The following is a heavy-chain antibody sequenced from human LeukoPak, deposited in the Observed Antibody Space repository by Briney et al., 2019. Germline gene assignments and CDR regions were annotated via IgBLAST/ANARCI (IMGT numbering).Heavy chain of an antibody. V-gene: IGHV4-38-2*02. CDR1: GYSISSGYY. J-gene: IGHJ4*02. Sequence: SETLSLTCTVSGYSISSGYYWGWIRQPPGKGLEWIGSIYHSGSTYYNPSLKSRVTISVDTSKNQFSLKLSSVTAADTAVYYCVMVRGVINYYFDYWGQGALVTVSS. D-gene: IGHD3-10*01. CDR2: IYHSGST. CDR3: VMVRGVINYYFDY.